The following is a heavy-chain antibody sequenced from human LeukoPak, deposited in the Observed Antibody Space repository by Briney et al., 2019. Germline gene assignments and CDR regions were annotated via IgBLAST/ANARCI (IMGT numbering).Heavy chain of an antibody. Sequence: SQTLSLTCAISGDSVSSNSAAWNWIRQSPSKALRWLGRTYYRSKWYNDYAESVKSRITIKPDTSKNQFSLQLNSVTPEDTAVYYCVSSADGSGSYDWFDPWGQGTLVTVSS. J-gene: IGHJ5*02. CDR3: VSSADGSGSYDWFDP. D-gene: IGHD3-10*01. V-gene: IGHV6-1*01. CDR2: TYYRSKWYN. CDR1: GDSVSSNSAA.